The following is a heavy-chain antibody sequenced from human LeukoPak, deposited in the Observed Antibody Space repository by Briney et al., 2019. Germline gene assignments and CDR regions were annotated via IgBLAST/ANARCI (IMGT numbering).Heavy chain of an antibody. CDR1: GGSISSSRYY. D-gene: IGHD6-6*01. V-gene: IGHV4-39*02. J-gene: IGHJ6*02. CDR2: IYYSGST. CDR3: ARDLSEAKQLSRPYYYYGMDV. Sequence: SETLSLTCTVSGGSISSSRYYWGWIRQPPGKGLEWIGSIYYSGSTYYNPSLKSRGTISIDMSKNQFSLKLSSVTAADTAVYYCARDLSEAKQLSRPYYYYGMDVWGQGTTVTVSS.